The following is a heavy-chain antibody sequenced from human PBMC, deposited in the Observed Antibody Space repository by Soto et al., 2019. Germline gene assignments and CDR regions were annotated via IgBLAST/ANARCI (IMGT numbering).Heavy chain of an antibody. CDR2: ISYDGSNK. D-gene: IGHD3-10*01. V-gene: IGHV3-30*18. CDR1: GFTFSSYG. CDR3: AKDPNYYGSGSSPNPDY. Sequence: GSLRLSCAASGFTFSSYGMHWVRQAPGKGLEWVAVISYDGSNKYYADSVKGRFTISRDNSKNTLYLQMNSLRAEDTAVYYCAKDPNYYGSGSSPNPDYWGQGTLVTVSS. J-gene: IGHJ4*02.